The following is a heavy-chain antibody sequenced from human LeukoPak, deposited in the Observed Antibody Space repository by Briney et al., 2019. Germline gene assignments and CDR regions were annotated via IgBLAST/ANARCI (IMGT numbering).Heavy chain of an antibody. CDR2: IYYSGST. CDR1: GGSIRSYY. J-gene: IGHJ3*02. Sequence: SETLSLTCTVSGGSIRSYYWSWIRQPPGKGLEYIGYIYYSGSTYYNPSLKSRVTMSVDTSKTQFSLKLYSVTAADTAMYYCARSAWGYAFDIWGQGTTVTVSS. V-gene: IGHV4-59*01. CDR3: ARSAWGYAFDI. D-gene: IGHD7-27*01.